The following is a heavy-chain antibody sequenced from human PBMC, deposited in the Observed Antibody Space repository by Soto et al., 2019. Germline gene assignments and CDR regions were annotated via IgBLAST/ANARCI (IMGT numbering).Heavy chain of an antibody. CDR1: GYTFTSYD. D-gene: IGHD4-4*01. V-gene: IGHV1-8*01. Sequence: ASVKVSCKASGYTFTSYDINWVRQATGQELEWMGWMNPNSGNTGYAQKFQGRVTMTRNTSISTAYMELSSLRSEDTAVYYCASTDGYSNYWFDPWGQGTLVTVSS. CDR2: MNPNSGNT. CDR3: ASTDGYSNYWFDP. J-gene: IGHJ5*02.